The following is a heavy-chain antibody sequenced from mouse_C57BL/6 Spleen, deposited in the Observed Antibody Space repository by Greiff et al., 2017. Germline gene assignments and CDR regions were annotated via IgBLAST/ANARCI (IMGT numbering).Heavy chain of an antibody. D-gene: IGHD2-5*01. CDR3: ARDRGYSNYVYFDY. V-gene: IGHV5-4*01. J-gene: IGHJ2*01. CDR2: ISDGGSYT. CDR1: GFTFSSYA. Sequence: EVKVEESGGGLVKPGGSLKLSCAASGFTFSSYAMSWVRQTPEKRLEWVATISDGGSYTYYPDNVKGRFTISRDNAKNNLYLQMSHLKSEDTAMYYCARDRGYSNYVYFDYWGQGTTLTVSS.